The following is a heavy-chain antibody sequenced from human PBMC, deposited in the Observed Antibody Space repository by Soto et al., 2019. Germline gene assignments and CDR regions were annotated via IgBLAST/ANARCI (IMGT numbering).Heavy chain of an antibody. J-gene: IGHJ4*02. Sequence: VPLVESGGGSVQPGGSLRLSCVASGITFSGFWMHWVRQVPGKGLEWVARVDSAGGGTSYADSVKGRFTVSRDNAKNTLSLQMDSLRVEDTAVYYCATVFEHWGQGIPVTVSS. CDR2: VDSAGGGT. V-gene: IGHV3-74*01. CDR3: ATVFEH. CDR1: GITFSGFW.